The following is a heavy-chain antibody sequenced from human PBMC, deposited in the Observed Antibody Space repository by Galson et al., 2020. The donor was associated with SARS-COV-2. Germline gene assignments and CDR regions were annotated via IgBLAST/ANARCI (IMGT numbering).Heavy chain of an antibody. Sequence: SLRLSCTASGSTFGDYAMSWFRQAPGKGLEWVGFIRSNAYVGTTQYAASVKRRFTISRDDSKSIAYLQMNSLKTEDTAVYYCTRSLTPGTNGVSINWFDPWGQGTLVTVSS. CDR1: GSTFGDYA. D-gene: IGHD2-8*01. V-gene: IGHV3-49*03. J-gene: IGHJ5*02. CDR2: IRSNAYVGTT. CDR3: TRSLTPGTNGVSINWFDP.